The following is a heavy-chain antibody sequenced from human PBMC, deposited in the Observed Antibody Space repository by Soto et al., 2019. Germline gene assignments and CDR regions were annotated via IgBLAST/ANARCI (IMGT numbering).Heavy chain of an antibody. CDR2: ISGTGETT. Sequence: EVQLLDSGGDLVQPGGSLRLSCAASGFTFGAFAMGWVRQTPGKGLEWVPTISGTGETTYYTDSVKGRFTISSDKSKNTVYLQMNSLRVEDTATYYCARLQIYGVQRWFDPWGQGTLVTVSS. CDR3: ARLQIYGVQRWFDP. CDR1: GFTFGAFA. V-gene: IGHV3-23*01. J-gene: IGHJ5*02. D-gene: IGHD3-3*01.